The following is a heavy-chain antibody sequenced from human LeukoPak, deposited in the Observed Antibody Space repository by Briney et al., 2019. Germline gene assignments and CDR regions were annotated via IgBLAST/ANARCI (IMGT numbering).Heavy chain of an antibody. CDR2: ISSSGSTI. J-gene: IGHJ4*02. CDR1: GFTFSSYE. D-gene: IGHD4-23*01. Sequence: PGGSLRLSCAASGFTFSSYEMNWVRQAPGKGLEWVPYISSSGSTIYYADSVKGRFTISRDNAKNSLFLQMNSLRAEDTAVYYCARGGGNYYVGYWGQGTLVTVSS. CDR3: ARGGGNYYVGY. V-gene: IGHV3-48*03.